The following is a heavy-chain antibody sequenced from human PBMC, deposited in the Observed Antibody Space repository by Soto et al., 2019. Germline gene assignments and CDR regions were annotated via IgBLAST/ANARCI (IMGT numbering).Heavy chain of an antibody. J-gene: IGHJ4*01. Sequence: SETLSLTCTVSGGSDTNSSYYLGWIHHSPGKGLEWIGSVYYRGRSYSKSSVKSPLTFSVAKSRNRFSLSLNSLTASDTAVYFLVSKRTTVPTQAYFDY. D-gene: IGHD4-17*01. CDR3: VSKRTTVPTQAYFDY. CDR1: GGSDTNSSYY. CDR2: VYYRGRS. V-gene: IGHV4-39*01.